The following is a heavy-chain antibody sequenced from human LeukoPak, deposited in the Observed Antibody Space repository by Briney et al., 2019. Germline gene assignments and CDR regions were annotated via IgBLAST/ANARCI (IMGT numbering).Heavy chain of an antibody. Sequence: PSETLSLTCAVYGGSSSGYYWSWIRQPPGMGLEWIGEINHSGSTNYNPSLKSRATISVDTSKNQFSLRLSSMTAADTAMYYCARGQKVDTAMLPYFDYWGQGTLVTVSS. CDR2: INHSGST. D-gene: IGHD5-18*01. CDR3: ARGQKVDTAMLPYFDY. V-gene: IGHV4-34*01. J-gene: IGHJ4*02. CDR1: GGSSSGYY.